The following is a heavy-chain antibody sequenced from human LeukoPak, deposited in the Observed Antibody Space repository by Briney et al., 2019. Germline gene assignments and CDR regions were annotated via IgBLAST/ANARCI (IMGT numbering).Heavy chain of an antibody. V-gene: IGHV4-34*01. CDR3: ARVPRTTRLDY. CDR2: INHSGST. J-gene: IGHJ4*02. CDR1: GGSFSGYY. D-gene: IGHD2-2*01. Sequence: SETLSLTCAVYGGSFSGYYWSWIRQPPGKGLEWIGEINHSGSTNYNPSLKSRVTISVDTSKNQFSLKLSSVTAADTAVYYCARVPRTTRLDYWGQGTLVTVSP.